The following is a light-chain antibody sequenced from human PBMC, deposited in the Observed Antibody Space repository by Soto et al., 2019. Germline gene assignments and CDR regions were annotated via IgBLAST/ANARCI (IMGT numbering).Light chain of an antibody. V-gene: IGKV3-15*01. Sequence: EIVMTQSPATLSVSPGERATLSCRASQSVSSNLAWYQQKPGQAPRLLIYGASTRATGIPARFSGSGSGTEFTLTISSLQSEDFAVYYCQRYGDSPPNTFGQGTKLEIK. CDR2: GAS. CDR3: QRYGDSPPNT. J-gene: IGKJ2*01. CDR1: QSVSSN.